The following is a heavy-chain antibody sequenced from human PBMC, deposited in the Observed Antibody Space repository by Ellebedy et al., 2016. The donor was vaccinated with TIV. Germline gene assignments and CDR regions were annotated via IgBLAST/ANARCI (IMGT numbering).Heavy chain of an antibody. V-gene: IGHV3-23*01. Sequence: GESLKISXAASGFTFSTYDMNWVRQAPGKGLEWVSFINANAGRTYYADSVKGRFTISRDNSKNKVYLQVNSLRAEDTATYYCAKDKENSSSWYRGGFDFWGQGTLVTVSS. CDR2: INANAGRT. CDR1: GFTFSTYD. D-gene: IGHD3-22*01. J-gene: IGHJ4*02. CDR3: AKDKENSSSWYRGGFDF.